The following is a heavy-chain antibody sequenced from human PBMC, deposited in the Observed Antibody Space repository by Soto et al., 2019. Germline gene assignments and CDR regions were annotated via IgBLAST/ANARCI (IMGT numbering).Heavy chain of an antibody. J-gene: IGHJ4*02. CDR3: ARAGITMIVVVNTALEYFDX. Sequence: PGGSLRLSGAASGFTFSSYSMNWVRQAPGKGLEWVSSIISSSSYIYYSDSVKGRFTISIDKANNSLYLQMNSLRAEDTAVYYCARAGITMIVVVNTALEYFDXWGQGTLVTVSX. V-gene: IGHV3-21*01. CDR2: IISSSSYI. D-gene: IGHD3-22*01. CDR1: GFTFSSYS.